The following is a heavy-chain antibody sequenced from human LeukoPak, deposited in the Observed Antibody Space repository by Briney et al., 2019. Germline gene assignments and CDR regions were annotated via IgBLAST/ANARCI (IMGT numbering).Heavy chain of an antibody. Sequence: SVKVSCKASGGTFISYAISWVRQAPGQGLEWMGGIIPIFGTANYAQKFQGRVTITADESTSTAYMELSSLRSEDTAVYYCARGTLWSHAFDIWGQGTMVTVSS. CDR3: ARGTLWSHAFDI. CDR2: IIPIFGTA. J-gene: IGHJ3*02. CDR1: GGTFISYA. V-gene: IGHV1-69*01. D-gene: IGHD1-14*01.